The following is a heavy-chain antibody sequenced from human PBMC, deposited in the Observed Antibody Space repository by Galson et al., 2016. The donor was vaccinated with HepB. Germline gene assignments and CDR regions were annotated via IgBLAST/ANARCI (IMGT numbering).Heavy chain of an antibody. Sequence: SLRLSCAASGFTFSNYAMHWVRQAPETGLEYVSAIGSDGTTTYYSDSFRGRFTISRDNSKSTLYLQMNSLRADDTAVYYCTRDIAAFGGVMEWGQGTLVTISS. V-gene: IGHV3-64*04. D-gene: IGHD3-16*01. CDR2: IGSDGTTT. J-gene: IGHJ4*02. CDR1: GFTFSNYA. CDR3: TRDIAAFGGVME.